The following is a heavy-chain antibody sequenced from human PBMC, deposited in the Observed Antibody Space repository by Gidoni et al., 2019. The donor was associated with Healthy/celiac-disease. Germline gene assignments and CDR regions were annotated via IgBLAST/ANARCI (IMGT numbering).Heavy chain of an antibody. CDR2: IYYSGST. Sequence: VQLQESGPGPVKPSEILSLTSTVSGGSISSYYWSWIRQPPGKGLEWIGYIYYSGSTNYHPSLKSRVTISVDTSKNQFSLKLRSVTAADAAVYYCARPMVRGVSWFDPWGQGTLVTVSS. J-gene: IGHJ5*02. D-gene: IGHD3-10*01. V-gene: IGHV4-59*01. CDR3: ARPMVRGVSWFDP. CDR1: GGSISSYY.